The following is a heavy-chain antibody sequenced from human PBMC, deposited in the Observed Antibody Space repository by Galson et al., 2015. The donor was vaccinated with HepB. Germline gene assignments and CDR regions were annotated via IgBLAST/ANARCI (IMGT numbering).Heavy chain of an antibody. Sequence: SVKVSCKASGYSFINFYIHWVRQAPGQGLEWMGWINPNNGATKYLQKFQGWVTMTRDTSVNTAYMDLNSLTSDDTAVYYCASGGRYRFDNWGQGTLVTVSS. V-gene: IGHV1-2*04. CDR1: GYSFINFY. D-gene: IGHD3-16*02. J-gene: IGHJ4*02. CDR3: ASGGRYRFDN. CDR2: INPNNGAT.